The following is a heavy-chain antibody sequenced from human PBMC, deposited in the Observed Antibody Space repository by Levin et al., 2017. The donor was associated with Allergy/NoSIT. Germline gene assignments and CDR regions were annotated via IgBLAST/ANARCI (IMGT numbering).Heavy chain of an antibody. CDR1: GFPFSSSA. CDR2: ISYDGSNK. J-gene: IGHJ6*02. CDR3: AREEGYSSSPGSRMDV. V-gene: IGHV3-30-3*01. Sequence: LSLTCAASGFPFSSSAMHWVRQAPGKGLEWVAVISYDGSNKYYADSVKGRFTISRDNSKNTLYLQMNSLRAEDTAVYYCAREEGYSSSPGSRMDVWGQGTTVTVSS. D-gene: IGHD6-13*01.